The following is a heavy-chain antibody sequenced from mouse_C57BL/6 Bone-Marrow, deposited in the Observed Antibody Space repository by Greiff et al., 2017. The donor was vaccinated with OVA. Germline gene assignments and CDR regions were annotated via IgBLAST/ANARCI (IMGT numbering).Heavy chain of an antibody. V-gene: IGHV1-53*01. CDR1: GYTFTSYW. J-gene: IGHJ4*01. CDR3: ARDYYGSSYDYYAMDY. D-gene: IGHD1-1*01. CDR2: INPSNGGT. Sequence: VQLQQPGTELVKPGASVKLSCKASGYTFTSYWMHWVKQRPGQGLEWIGNINPSNGGTNYNEKFKSKATLTVDKSSSTAYRQLSSLTSEDSAVYYWARDYYGSSYDYYAMDYWGQGTSVTVSS.